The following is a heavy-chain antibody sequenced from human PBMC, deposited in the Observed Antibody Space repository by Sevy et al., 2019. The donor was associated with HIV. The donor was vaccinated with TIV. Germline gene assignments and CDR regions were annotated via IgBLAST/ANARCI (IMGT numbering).Heavy chain of an antibody. CDR2: MNPNSGKT. Sequence: VKVSCKASGYTFTNYEINWVRQATGQGLEWMGWMNPNSGKTGYAPQFHGRVTMTRNTSLNIAYMELSSLRSDDTAVYYCARDEQRPYYYGSGNMGHWGQGTLVTVSS. J-gene: IGHJ4*02. D-gene: IGHD3-10*01. V-gene: IGHV1-8*01. CDR1: GYTFTNYE. CDR3: ARDEQRPYYYGSGNMGH.